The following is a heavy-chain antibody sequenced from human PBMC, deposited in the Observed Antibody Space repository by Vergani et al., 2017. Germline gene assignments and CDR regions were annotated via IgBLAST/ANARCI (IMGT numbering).Heavy chain of an antibody. CDR3: ARDGGGGYYYYYYGMDV. V-gene: IGHV3-21*01. J-gene: IGHJ6*02. Sequence: EVQLVESGGGLVKPGGSLRLSCAASGFTFRSYSMNWVRQAPGKGLEWVSSISSSSSYIYYADSVKGRFTISRDNANNSLYLQMNSLRAEDTAVYYCARDGGGGYYYYYYGMDVWGQGTTVTVSS. D-gene: IGHD2-15*01. CDR2: ISSSSSYI. CDR1: GFTFRSYS.